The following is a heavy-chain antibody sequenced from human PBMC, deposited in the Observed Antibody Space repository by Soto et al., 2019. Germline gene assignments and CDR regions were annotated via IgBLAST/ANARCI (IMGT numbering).Heavy chain of an antibody. CDR2: ISHSGST. J-gene: IGHJ4*02. D-gene: IGHD3-3*02. CDR1: GDSINSSHW. CDR3: AGCHCWRGPWTDPRLDY. V-gene: IGHV4-4*02. Sequence: SETLSLTCADSGDSINSSHWWNWVRQPPGKGLEWIGEISHSGSTNYNPSLTSRVTISVDNSKNHFSLKLASVIAADTAVYYCAGCHCWRGPWTDPRLDYWGQGTLVHAAS.